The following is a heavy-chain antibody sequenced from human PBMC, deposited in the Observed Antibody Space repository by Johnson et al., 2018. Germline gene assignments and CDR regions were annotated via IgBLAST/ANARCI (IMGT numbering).Heavy chain of an antibody. J-gene: IGHJ3*02. CDR3: ARDHFCLGTNCDCDAFDI. CDR1: GFTFSSHG. CDR2: ISDAGSNE. V-gene: IGHV3-30*03. Sequence: QVQLQESGGGVVQPGRSLTLSCAASGFTFSSHGMHWVRQAPGKGLEWVAVISDAGSNEYYADSVKGRFTISRDNSKNTLSLQMNRLRAEDRTVYFCARDHFCLGTNCDCDAFDIGGLGTMVTVSS. D-gene: IGHD2-2*01.